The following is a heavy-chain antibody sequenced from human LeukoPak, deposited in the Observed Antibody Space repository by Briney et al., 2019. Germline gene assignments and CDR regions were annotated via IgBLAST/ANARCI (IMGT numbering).Heavy chain of an antibody. V-gene: IGHV3-33*01. CDR2: IWYDGSNK. J-gene: IGHJ4*02. CDR3: ARVGRQLLFDY. Sequence: GGSLRLSCAASGFTFSSYGMHWVRQAPGKGLEWVAVIWYDGSNKYYADSVKGRFTISRDNSKNTLYLQTNSLRAEDTAVYYCARVGRQLLFDYWGQGTLVTVSS. D-gene: IGHD2-2*01. CDR1: GFTFSSYG.